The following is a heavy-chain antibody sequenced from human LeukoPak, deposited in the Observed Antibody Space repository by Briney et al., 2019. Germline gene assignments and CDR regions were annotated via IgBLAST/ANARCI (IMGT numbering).Heavy chain of an antibody. CDR1: GFTFSTYA. V-gene: IGHV3-53*01. CDR2: IYSGGNT. J-gene: IGHJ4*02. D-gene: IGHD3-22*01. Sequence: GGSLRLSCETSGFTFSTYAMTWVRQAPGKGPEWISVIYSGGNTYYADSVKGRFTISRDNSKNTLYLQMNSLRAEDTAVYYCARAVSSGYDPFDYWGQGTLVTVSS. CDR3: ARAVSSGYDPFDY.